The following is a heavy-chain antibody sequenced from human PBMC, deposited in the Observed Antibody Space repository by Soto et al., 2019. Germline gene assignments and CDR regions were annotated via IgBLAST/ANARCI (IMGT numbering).Heavy chain of an antibody. V-gene: IGHV5-51*01. J-gene: IGHJ6*02. CDR2: IYPGDSDT. D-gene: IGHD3-3*01. Sequence: GESLKISCKGSGYSFTSYWIGWVRQMPGKGLECMGIIYPGDSDTRYSPSFQGQVTISADKSISTAYLQWSSLKASDTAMYYCAKSYYDFWSGPPMVGMDVWGQGTTVTVSS. CDR1: GYSFTSYW. CDR3: AKSYYDFWSGPPMVGMDV.